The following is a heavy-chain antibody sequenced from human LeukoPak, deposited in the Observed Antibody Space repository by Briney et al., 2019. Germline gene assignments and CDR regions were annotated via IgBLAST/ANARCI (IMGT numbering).Heavy chain of an antibody. D-gene: IGHD1-7*01. CDR1: GFGFSSPG. J-gene: IGHJ3*02. CDR3: AKYQTGTWTSYDSSDI. CDR2: INGESTFK. Sequence: GGSLRLSCTASGFGFSSPGMNWVRQAPGKGLEWVSSINGESTFKVYADSVKGRFTISRDNAKNSLYLQMDSLRAEDTAVYYCAKYQTGTWTSYDSSDIWGQGTLVTVSS. V-gene: IGHV3-21*01.